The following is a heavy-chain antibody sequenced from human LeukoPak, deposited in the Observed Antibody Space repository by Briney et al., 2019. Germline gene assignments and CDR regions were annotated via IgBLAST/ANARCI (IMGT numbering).Heavy chain of an antibody. Sequence: SETLSLTCTVSGGSMSTYYWSWIRQPAGKGLEWIGRIYTSGSTNYNPSLKSRVTISVDTSKNQFSLKLSSVTAADTAVYYCARGDIVVVPAAHTGGYYYYYYMDVWGKGTTVTVSS. CDR3: ARGDIVVVPAAHTGGYYYYYYMDV. V-gene: IGHV4-4*07. J-gene: IGHJ6*03. D-gene: IGHD2-2*01. CDR2: IYTSGST. CDR1: GGSMSTYY.